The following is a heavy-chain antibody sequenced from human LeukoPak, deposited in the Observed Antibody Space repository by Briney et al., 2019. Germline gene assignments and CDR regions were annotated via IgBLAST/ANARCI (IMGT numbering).Heavy chain of an antibody. CDR2: ISGSGGST. J-gene: IGHJ4*02. D-gene: IGHD2-15*01. CDR1: GFTFSNYA. Sequence: GGSLRLSCAASGFTFSNYAMSWVRQAPGKGLEWVSSISGSGGSTYYVDSVKGRFTISRDNSKNTLYLQMNSLRAEDTAVYYCARRNCSGGSCYFDYWGQGTLVTVSS. CDR3: ARRNCSGGSCYFDY. V-gene: IGHV3-23*01.